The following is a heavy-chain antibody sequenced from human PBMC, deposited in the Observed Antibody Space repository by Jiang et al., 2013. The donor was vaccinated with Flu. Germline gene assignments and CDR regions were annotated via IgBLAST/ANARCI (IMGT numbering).Heavy chain of an antibody. Sequence: QTLSLTCAVSGGAITNDGYPWSWIRQPPGKGLEWIGYIYSSGRTVCSPSLKSRVTISVDTSKTQFSLNLTSVTAADAAVYFCGRGTARDYGGASLWGQGTLVTVSS. CDR2: IYSSGRT. V-gene: IGHV4-30-4*07. CDR1: GGAITNDGYP. CDR3: GRGTARDYGGASL. D-gene: IGHD4-23*01. J-gene: IGHJ4*02.